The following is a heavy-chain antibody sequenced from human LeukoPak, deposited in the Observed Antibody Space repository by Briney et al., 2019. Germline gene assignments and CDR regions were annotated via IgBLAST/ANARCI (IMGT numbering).Heavy chain of an antibody. CDR1: GYSMSSGYY. Sequence: SETLSLTCSVSGYSMSSGYYWGWIRQPPERGLEWIGSMYHTGSTYYNPSLKSRVNISVDTSKNQFYLKVSSVTAADTAVYYCARDKWELFYFDYWGQGTLVTVSS. V-gene: IGHV4-38-2*02. J-gene: IGHJ4*02. D-gene: IGHD1-26*01. CDR3: ARDKWELFYFDY. CDR2: MYHTGST.